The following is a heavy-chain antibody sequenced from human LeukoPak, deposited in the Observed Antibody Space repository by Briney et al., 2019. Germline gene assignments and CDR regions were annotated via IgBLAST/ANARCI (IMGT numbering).Heavy chain of an antibody. CDR3: ASLSTSFGMDV. D-gene: IGHD5/OR15-5a*01. CDR2: IKQDGSEK. V-gene: IGHV3-7*05. CDR1: GFTFSSYW. Sequence: PGGSLRLSCAASGFTFSSYWMSWVRQAPGKGLEWVANIKQDGSEKYYVDSVKGRFTISRDNAKNSLYLQINSLRAEDTAVYNCASLSTSFGMDVWGQGTTATVSS. J-gene: IGHJ6*02.